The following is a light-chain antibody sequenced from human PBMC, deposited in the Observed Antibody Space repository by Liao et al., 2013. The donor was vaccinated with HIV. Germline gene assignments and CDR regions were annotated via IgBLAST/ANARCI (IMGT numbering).Light chain of an antibody. V-gene: IGLV3-21*01. CDR3: QVWDTSEGHPRV. J-gene: IGLJ3*02. Sequence: SYELSQPPSVSVAPGQTAIITCGGDNIGSDTVHWYRQQPGQAPVMVIFFDTDRPSGIPDRFSASKSDNTATLTINRVEAGDEADYYCQVWDTSEGHPRVFGGGTEADRP. CDR1: NIGSDT. CDR2: FDT.